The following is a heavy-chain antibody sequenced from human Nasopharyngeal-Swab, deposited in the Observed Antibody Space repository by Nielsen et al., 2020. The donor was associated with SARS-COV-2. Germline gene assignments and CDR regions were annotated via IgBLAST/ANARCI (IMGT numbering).Heavy chain of an antibody. V-gene: IGHV1-46*01. Sequence: ASVKVSCKASGYTFTSYYMHWVRQAPGQGLEWMGIINPSGGSASYAQKFQDRVTMTRDTSTSTVYTELSSLRSEDTAVYYCARGPLVANVDYYYYYMDVWGKGTTVTVSS. CDR2: INPSGGSA. CDR1: GYTFTSYY. J-gene: IGHJ6*03. CDR3: ARGPLVANVDYYYYYMDV. D-gene: IGHD2-8*02.